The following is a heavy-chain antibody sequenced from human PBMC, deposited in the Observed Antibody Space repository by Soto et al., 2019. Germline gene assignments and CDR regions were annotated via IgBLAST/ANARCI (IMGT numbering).Heavy chain of an antibody. CDR3: VREATSIDKFGMDV. V-gene: IGHV3-74*01. J-gene: IGHJ6*02. CDR2: ISSGGNTT. CDR1: GFTFSTYW. Sequence: GGSLRLSCAASGFTFSTYWMHWVRHAPGKGLVWVSHISSGGNTTNYADSVKGRFTISRDNARSTLYLQMNSLRAEDTAVYYCVREATSIDKFGMDVWGQGTTVTVS. D-gene: IGHD3-9*01.